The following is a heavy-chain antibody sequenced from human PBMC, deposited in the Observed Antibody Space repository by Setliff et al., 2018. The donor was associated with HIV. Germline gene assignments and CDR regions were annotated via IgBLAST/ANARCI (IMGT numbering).Heavy chain of an antibody. CDR2: IYPGDSDT. Sequence: SGESLKISCKGSGYSFTSYWIAWVRQMPGKGLEWMGIIYPGDSDTRYSPSFEGHVTISADKSRYTAYLQWGSLKASDTAIYYCARHTIDISLLVVQDPGPLDIWGRGTVVIVSS. CDR3: ARHTIDISLLVVQDPGPLDI. J-gene: IGHJ3*02. D-gene: IGHD2-8*01. V-gene: IGHV5-51*01. CDR1: GYSFTSYW.